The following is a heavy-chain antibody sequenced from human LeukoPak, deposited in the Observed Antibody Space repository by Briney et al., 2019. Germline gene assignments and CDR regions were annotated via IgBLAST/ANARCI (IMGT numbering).Heavy chain of an antibody. J-gene: IGHJ4*02. CDR1: GFTFSSYE. Sequence: GGSLRLSCAASGFTFSSYEMNWVRQAPGKGLEWVSYISKNSDDIYNADSVRGRFTISRDNAKNSLYLQMNSLRAEDTAVYYCARVRPGYYCDYWGQGILVTVSS. CDR3: ARVRPGYYCDY. V-gene: IGHV3-48*03. CDR2: ISKNSDDI.